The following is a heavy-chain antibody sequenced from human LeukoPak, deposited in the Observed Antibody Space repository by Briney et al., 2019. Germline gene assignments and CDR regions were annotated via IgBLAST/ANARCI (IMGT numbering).Heavy chain of an antibody. CDR2: IRYDGSNK. V-gene: IGHV3-30*02. J-gene: IGHJ4*02. D-gene: IGHD3-22*01. CDR1: GFTFISYG. CDR3: AKDQLTYYFDSSGYYPLAY. Sequence: GGSLRLSCAASGFTFISYGMHWVRQAPGKGLEWVAFIRYDGSNKYYADSVKSRFTISRDNSKNTLYLQMNSLRAEDTAVYYCAKDQLTYYFDSSGYYPLAYWGQGTLVTVSS.